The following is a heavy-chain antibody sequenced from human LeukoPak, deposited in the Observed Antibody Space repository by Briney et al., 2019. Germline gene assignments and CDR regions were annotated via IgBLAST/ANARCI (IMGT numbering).Heavy chain of an antibody. CDR1: GGSISGGSYY. CDR3: ARGYCTNGVCYPLDY. D-gene: IGHD2-8*01. CDR2: IYTSGST. V-gene: IGHV4-61*02. J-gene: IGHJ4*02. Sequence: SQTLSLTCSVSGGSISGGSYYWSWIRQPAGKGLEWIGRIYTSGSTNYNPSLKSRVTISVDTSKNQFSLKLSSVTAADTAVYYCARGYCTNGVCYPLDYWGQGTLVTVSS.